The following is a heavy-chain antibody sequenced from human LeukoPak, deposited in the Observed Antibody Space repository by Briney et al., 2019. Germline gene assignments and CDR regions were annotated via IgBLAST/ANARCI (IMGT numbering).Heavy chain of an antibody. CDR3: AAGRDYFDY. Sequence: PSETLSLTCTVSGGSINSYYWSWIRQPPGKGLEWIGYIYYNGITNYNPSLKSRVTISVDTSKTQFSLKLTSVTAADTAVYYCAAGRDYFDYWGQGTLVTVSS. CDR1: GGSINSYY. CDR2: IYYNGIT. D-gene: IGHD6-13*01. J-gene: IGHJ4*02. V-gene: IGHV4-59*01.